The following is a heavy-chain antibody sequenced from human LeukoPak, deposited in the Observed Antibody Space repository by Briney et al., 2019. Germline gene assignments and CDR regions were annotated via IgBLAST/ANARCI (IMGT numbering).Heavy chain of an antibody. Sequence: GGSLRLSCAASGFTFSSYGMHWVRQAPGKGLEWVAVIWYDGSNKYYADSVKGRFTISRDNSKNTLYLQMNSLRAEDTAVYYCASGGDYGDYRSFDYWGQGTLVTVSS. CDR3: ASGGDYGDYRSFDY. V-gene: IGHV3-33*01. CDR2: IWYDGSNK. CDR1: GFTFSSYG. J-gene: IGHJ4*02. D-gene: IGHD4-17*01.